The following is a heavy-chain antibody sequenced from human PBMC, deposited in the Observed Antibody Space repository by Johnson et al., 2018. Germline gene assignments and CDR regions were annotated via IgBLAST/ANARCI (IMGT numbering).Heavy chain of an antibody. J-gene: IGHJ3*02. D-gene: IGHD2-21*01. CDR3: ARGRDWAELTAFDI. V-gene: IGHV1-46*01. CDR2: INPSVTTT. CDR1: GYSFTSYS. Sequence: QVQLVQSGAEVKKPGASVKVSCKASGYSFTSYSIHWVRQAPGQGLEWMGIINPSVTTTTYAQKFQGRVTMTWDTSTNTVYMGLGSLGSEDTAVYYWARGRDWAELTAFDIWGQGTMVTVSS.